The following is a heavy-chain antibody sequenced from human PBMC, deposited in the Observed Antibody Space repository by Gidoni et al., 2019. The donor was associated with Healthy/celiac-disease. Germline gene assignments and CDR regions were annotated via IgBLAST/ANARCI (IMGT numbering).Heavy chain of an antibody. CDR3: ASFAYCGGDCYEYFQH. Sequence: QVQLVQSGAEVKKPGASVKVSCKASGYTFTSYYMHWVRQAPGQGLGWMGIINPSGGSTSYAQKFKGRVTMTRDTSTSTVYMELSSLRSEDTAVYYCASFAYCGGDCYEYFQHWGQGTLVTVSS. V-gene: IGHV1-46*01. CDR1: GYTFTSYY. D-gene: IGHD2-21*02. CDR2: INPSGGST. J-gene: IGHJ1*01.